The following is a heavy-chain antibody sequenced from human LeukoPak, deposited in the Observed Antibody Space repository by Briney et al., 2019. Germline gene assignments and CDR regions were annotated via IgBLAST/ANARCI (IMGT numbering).Heavy chain of an antibody. CDR2: IYYSGST. J-gene: IGHJ3*02. CDR3: ARAKYYYDSSGYIPNDAFDI. D-gene: IGHD3-22*01. CDR1: GGSISSGGYY. Sequence: SQTLSLTCTVSGGSISSGGYYWSWNRQHPGKGLEWIGYIYYSGSTYYNPSLKSRVTISVDTSKNQFSLKLSSETAADTAVYYCARAKYYYDSSGYIPNDAFDIWGQGTMVTVSS. V-gene: IGHV4-31*03.